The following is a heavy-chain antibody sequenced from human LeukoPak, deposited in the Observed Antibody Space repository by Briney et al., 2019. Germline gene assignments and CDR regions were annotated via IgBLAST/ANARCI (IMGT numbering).Heavy chain of an antibody. Sequence: SETLSLTCXVSGGSISXXXXXXXRQPAGXXXXXXXXIYTSGSTNYNPSLXXRVTMSVDTSKNQFSLKLSSVTAADTAVYYCARETGIAVAGVVPFDYWGQGTLVTVSS. CDR3: ARETGIAVAGVVPFDY. CDR1: GGSISXXX. CDR2: IYTSGST. D-gene: IGHD6-19*01. J-gene: IGHJ4*02. V-gene: IGHV4-4*07.